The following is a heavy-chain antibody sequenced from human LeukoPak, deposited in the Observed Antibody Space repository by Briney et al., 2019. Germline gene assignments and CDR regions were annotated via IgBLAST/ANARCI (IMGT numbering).Heavy chain of an antibody. CDR2: ITSSSDYI. CDR1: GFTFTSYN. Sequence: GGSLRLSCAASGFTFTSYNMNWVRQAPGKGLEWVSSITSSSDYIYYADSVKGRFTVSRDNAKNSLYLQMNSLTAEDTAVYYCAELGITMIGGVWGKGTTVTISS. V-gene: IGHV3-21*01. CDR3: AELGITMIGGV. D-gene: IGHD3-10*02. J-gene: IGHJ6*04.